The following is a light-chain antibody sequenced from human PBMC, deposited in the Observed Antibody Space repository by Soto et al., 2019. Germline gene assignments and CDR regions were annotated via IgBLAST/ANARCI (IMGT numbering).Light chain of an antibody. V-gene: IGLV2-8*01. Sequence: QPVLTQPPSASGSPGQSVTISCIGTSSDVGAYNYVSWYQQHPGKAPKLMIYEVTKRPSGVPDRFSGSKSGNTASLTVSGLQADDEADYFCSSFAGSNNLEVFGGGTKLTVL. CDR3: SSFAGSNNLEV. CDR2: EVT. CDR1: SSDVGAYNY. J-gene: IGLJ2*01.